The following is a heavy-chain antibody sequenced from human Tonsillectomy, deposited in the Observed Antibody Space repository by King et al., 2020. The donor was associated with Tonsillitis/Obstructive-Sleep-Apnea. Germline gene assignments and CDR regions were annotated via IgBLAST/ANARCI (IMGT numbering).Heavy chain of an antibody. CDR2: LYTGGGT. Sequence: ESGGDLVQPGGSLRLSCAASGFTVNSNYMSWVRPAPGKGLEWVSSLYTGGGTDYADSVKGRFTISRDNSKNTLYLQMNSLRVEDTALYYCTRGPIISRRVGDPFDIWGQGTLVTVSS. CDR1: GFTVNSNY. D-gene: IGHD1-14*01. V-gene: IGHV3-66*01. CDR3: TRGPIISRRVGDPFDI. J-gene: IGHJ3*02.